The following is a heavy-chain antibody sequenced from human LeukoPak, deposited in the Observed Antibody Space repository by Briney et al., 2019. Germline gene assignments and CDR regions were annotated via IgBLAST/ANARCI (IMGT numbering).Heavy chain of an antibody. CDR1: GGSISSYY. J-gene: IGHJ4*02. D-gene: IGHD1-26*01. CDR2: IYYSGST. Sequence: SETLSLTCTVSGGSISSYYWSWLRQPPGKGLEWIGYIYYSGSTNYNPSLKSRVTISVDTSKNQFSLKLSSVTAADTAVYYCARHGVGATRVHFDYWGQGTLVTVSS. CDR3: ARHGVGATRVHFDY. V-gene: IGHV4-59*08.